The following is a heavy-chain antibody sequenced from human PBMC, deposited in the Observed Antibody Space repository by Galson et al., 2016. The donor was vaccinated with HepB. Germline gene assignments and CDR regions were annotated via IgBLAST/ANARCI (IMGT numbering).Heavy chain of an antibody. Sequence: ETLSLTCIVSNGSITSSNWWSWVRQPPGKGLEWIGDIHHTGSSTYNPSLKGRLTISVDKSNNQLSLRLTSVTAADTAVYYCARERPDFSDTTGYSGGFDSWGQGTLVTVSS. CDR3: ARERPDFSDTTGYSGGFDS. V-gene: IGHV4/OR15-8*01. CDR1: NGSITSSNW. D-gene: IGHD3-22*01. CDR2: IHHTGSS. J-gene: IGHJ4*02.